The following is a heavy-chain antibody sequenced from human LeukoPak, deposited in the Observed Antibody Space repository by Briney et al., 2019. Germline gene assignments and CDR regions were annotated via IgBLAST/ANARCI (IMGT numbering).Heavy chain of an antibody. CDR1: GFTFDDYA. CDR2: ISWNSVSI. D-gene: IGHD3-10*01. CDR3: AKDYGFGESAYYFDY. Sequence: SLRLSCAASGFTFDDYAMHWVRQAPGKGLEWVSGISWNSVSIGYADSVKGRFTISRDNAKNSLYLQMNSLRAEDTALYYCAKDYGFGESAYYFDYWGQGTLVTVSS. J-gene: IGHJ4*02. V-gene: IGHV3-9*01.